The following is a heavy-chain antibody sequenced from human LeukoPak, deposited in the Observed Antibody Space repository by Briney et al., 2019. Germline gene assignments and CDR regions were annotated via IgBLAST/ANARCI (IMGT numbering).Heavy chain of an antibody. J-gene: IGHJ4*02. CDR3: ARGATRNFDY. CDR1: GGSFSGYY. Sequence: PSETLSLTCAVYGGSFSGYYWSWIRQPPGKGLKWIGEINRSGSTNYNPSLKSRVTISVDTSKNQFSLKLSSVTAADTAVYYCARGATRNFDYWGQGTLVTVSS. CDR2: INRSGST. V-gene: IGHV4-34*01.